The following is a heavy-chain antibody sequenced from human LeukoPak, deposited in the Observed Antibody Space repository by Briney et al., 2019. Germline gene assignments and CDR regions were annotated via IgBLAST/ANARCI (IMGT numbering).Heavy chain of an antibody. Sequence: GGSLRLSCAASGFTFSNYGMHWVRQAPSKGLEWVALIPYDGSNKYYADSVKGRFTVSRDNSKNTLYLQMSSLRAEDTAVYYCVRGAYSSSWLNFDYWGQGTLVTVSS. V-gene: IGHV3-30*19. CDR2: IPYDGSNK. CDR3: VRGAYSSSWLNFDY. D-gene: IGHD6-13*01. J-gene: IGHJ4*02. CDR1: GFTFSNYG.